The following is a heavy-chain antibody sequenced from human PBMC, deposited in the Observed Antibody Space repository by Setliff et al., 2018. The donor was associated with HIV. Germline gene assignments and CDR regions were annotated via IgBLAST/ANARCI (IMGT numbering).Heavy chain of an antibody. CDR3: ARDSGTGGPGRWVDP. CDR2: ISGYNRIT. J-gene: IGHJ5*02. Sequence: ASVKVSCKSFGYIFSNFGITWVRQAPGQGLEWMGYISGYNRITFYAKKFQGRVTMTTDTSTVTAFMELRGLTSADTAVYYCARDSGTGGPGRWVDPWGQGTLVTVSA. V-gene: IGHV1-18*01. CDR1: GYIFSNFG. D-gene: IGHD1-1*01.